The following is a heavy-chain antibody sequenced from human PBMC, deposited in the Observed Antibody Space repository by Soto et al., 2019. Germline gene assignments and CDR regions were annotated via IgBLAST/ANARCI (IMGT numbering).Heavy chain of an antibody. Sequence: GGSLRLSCAASGFTFSSYAMSWVRQAPGKELEWVSAISGSGGSTYYADSVKGRFTISRDNSKNTLYLQMNSRRAEDTAVYYCAKQPSSIAARRTFDYWGQGTLVTVSS. V-gene: IGHV3-23*01. CDR3: AKQPSSIAARRTFDY. J-gene: IGHJ4*02. CDR1: GFTFSSYA. D-gene: IGHD6-6*01. CDR2: ISGSGGST.